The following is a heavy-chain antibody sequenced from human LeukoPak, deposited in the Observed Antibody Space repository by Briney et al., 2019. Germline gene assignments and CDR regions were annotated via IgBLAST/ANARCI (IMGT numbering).Heavy chain of an antibody. Sequence: GWSLRLSCAASGFTFSSYSMNWVRQAPRQGLEWVPYISSGGSTVYSADSVKGRFTISRANAENPLFRQMNSPRAEDTAVYYFARDLRGGFSSGGADYWGQGALVTVSS. V-gene: IGHV3-48*01. CDR2: ISSGGSTV. CDR1: GFTFSSYS. CDR3: ARDLRGGFSSGGADY. D-gene: IGHD3-10*01. J-gene: IGHJ4*02.